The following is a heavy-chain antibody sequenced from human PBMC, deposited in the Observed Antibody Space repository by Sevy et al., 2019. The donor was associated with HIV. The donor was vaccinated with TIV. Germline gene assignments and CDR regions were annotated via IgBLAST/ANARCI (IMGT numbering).Heavy chain of an antibody. Sequence: GESLKISCKGSGYSFTSYWIGWVRQMPGKGLEWMGIIYPGDSDTRYSPSFQGQVTISADKSIGTAYLQWSSLKASDTAMYYCARLIVDTAMVTRPTQEYYYYYYGMDVWGQGTTVTVSS. CDR3: ARLIVDTAMVTRPTQEYYYYYYGMDV. V-gene: IGHV5-51*01. D-gene: IGHD5-18*01. CDR1: GYSFTSYW. CDR2: IYPGDSDT. J-gene: IGHJ6*02.